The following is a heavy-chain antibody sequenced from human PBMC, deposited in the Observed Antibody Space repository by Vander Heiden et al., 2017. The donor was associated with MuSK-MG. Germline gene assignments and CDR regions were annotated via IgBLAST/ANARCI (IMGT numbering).Heavy chain of an antibody. CDR2: IKQDGSEK. CDR3: ARDGITYYYGSGSYYSDY. V-gene: IGHV3-7*03. D-gene: IGHD3-10*01. J-gene: IGHJ4*02. CDR1: GFTFSSYW. Sequence: EVQLVESGGGLVQPGGSLRLSCAASGFTFSSYWMSWVRQAPGKGLEWVANIKQDGSEKYYVDSVKGRFTISRDNAKNSLYLQMNSLRAEDTAVYYCARDGITYYYGSGSYYSDYWGQGTLVTVSS.